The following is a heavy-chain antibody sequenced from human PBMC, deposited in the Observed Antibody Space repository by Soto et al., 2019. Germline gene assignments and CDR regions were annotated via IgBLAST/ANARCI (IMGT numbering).Heavy chain of an antibody. CDR1: GYTFTSYG. V-gene: IGHV1-18*01. CDR3: ARDLGQQLFDY. Sequence: QVPLVQSGAEVKKPGASVKVSCKASGYTFTSYGISWVRQAPGQGLEWMGWISAYNGNKKHAQKLKGRVSMTTDTSTSTDYMELMRLRSDDTAVYYCARDLGQQLFDYWGQETLVTVSS. CDR2: ISAYNGNK. D-gene: IGHD6-13*01. J-gene: IGHJ4*02.